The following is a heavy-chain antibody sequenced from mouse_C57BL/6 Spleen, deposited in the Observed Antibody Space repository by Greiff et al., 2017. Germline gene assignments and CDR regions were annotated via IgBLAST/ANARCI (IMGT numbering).Heavy chain of an antibody. D-gene: IGHD1-1*01. Sequence: EVKLVESGPELVKPGASVKISCKASGYSFTDYNMNWVKQSNGKSLEWIGVINPNYGTTSYNQKFKGKATLTVDQSSSTAYMQLNSLTSEDSAVYYCARREYGSSYYAMDYWGQGTSVTVSS. J-gene: IGHJ4*01. CDR1: GYSFTDYN. CDR3: ARREYGSSYYAMDY. V-gene: IGHV1-39*01. CDR2: INPNYGTT.